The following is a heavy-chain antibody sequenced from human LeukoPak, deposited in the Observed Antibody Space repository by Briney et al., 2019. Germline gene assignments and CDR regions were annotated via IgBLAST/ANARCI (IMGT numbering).Heavy chain of an antibody. CDR1: GYTFTGYY. V-gene: IGHV1-2*02. CDR2: INPNSGGT. Sequence: GASVKVSCKASGYTFTGYYMHWVRQAPGQGLEWMGWINPNSGGTNYAQKFQGRVTMTRDTSISTAYMELSRLRSDDTAVHYCAIPGIAVAAPYYFDYWGQGTLVTVSS. D-gene: IGHD6-19*01. CDR3: AIPGIAVAAPYYFDY. J-gene: IGHJ4*02.